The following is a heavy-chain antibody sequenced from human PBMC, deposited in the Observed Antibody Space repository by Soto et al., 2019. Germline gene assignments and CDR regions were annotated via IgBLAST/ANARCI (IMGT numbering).Heavy chain of an antibody. CDR2: IYYSGST. V-gene: IGHV4-59*01. D-gene: IGHD4-17*01. CDR1: GGSIGSYY. J-gene: IGHJ6*02. CDR3: ARGRHGDYAWGLYYYYYGMDV. Sequence: SQTLSLTCTISGGSIGSYYWSWILQRPGKALEWIGYIYYSGSTNYNPSPKSRVTISVDTSKNQFSLKLSSVTAADTAVYYCARGRHGDYAWGLYYYYYGMDVWGQGTTVTVSS.